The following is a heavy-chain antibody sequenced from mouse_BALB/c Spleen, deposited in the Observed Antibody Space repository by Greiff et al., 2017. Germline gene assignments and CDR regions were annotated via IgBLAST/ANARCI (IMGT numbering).Heavy chain of an antibody. Sequence: QVQLKQSGAELAKPGASVKMSCKASGYTFTSYWMHWVKQRPGQGLEWIGYINPSTGYTEYNQKFKDKATLTADKSSSTAYMQLSSLTSEDSAVYYCASVGDYVGYWGQGTTLTVSS. CDR3: ASVGDYVGY. J-gene: IGHJ2*01. V-gene: IGHV1-7*01. CDR1: GYTFTSYW. CDR2: INPSTGYT.